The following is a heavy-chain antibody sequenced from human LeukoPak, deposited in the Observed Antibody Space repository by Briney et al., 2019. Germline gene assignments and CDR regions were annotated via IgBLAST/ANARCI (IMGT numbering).Heavy chain of an antibody. Sequence: GASVKVSCKASGYTFTSYAMRWVRQAPGQRLEWMGWINAGNGNTKYSQKFQGRVTISRDTSASTAYMELSSLRSEDTAVYYCAREKGSGRMAWFDPWGQGTLVTVSS. J-gene: IGHJ5*02. D-gene: IGHD3-10*01. V-gene: IGHV1-3*01. CDR1: GYTFTSYA. CDR3: AREKGSGRMAWFDP. CDR2: INAGNGNT.